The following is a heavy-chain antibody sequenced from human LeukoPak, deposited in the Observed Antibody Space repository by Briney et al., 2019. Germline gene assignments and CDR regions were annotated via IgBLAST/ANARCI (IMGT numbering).Heavy chain of an antibody. Sequence: SETLSLTCTVSAVSLSDYYWSWIRQTPGKGLEWIGYIHNSGNTNYNPSLKSRVTISVDTSKNQFSLQLSSVTAADAAVYYCAASWSYQNWFDPWGQGTLVTVSS. D-gene: IGHD2-15*01. CDR3: AASWSYQNWFDP. CDR1: AVSLSDYY. J-gene: IGHJ5*02. V-gene: IGHV4-59*01. CDR2: IHNSGNT.